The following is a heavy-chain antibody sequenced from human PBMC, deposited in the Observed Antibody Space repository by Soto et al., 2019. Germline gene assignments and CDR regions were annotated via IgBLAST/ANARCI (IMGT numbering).Heavy chain of an antibody. V-gene: IGHV4-31*03. CDR2: IYYSGST. D-gene: IGHD3-22*01. CDR3: ARGGDTYYYDSSGYSYCDY. J-gene: IGHJ4*02. CDR1: GGSISSGGYY. Sequence: TLSLTCTVSGGSISSGGYYWSWIRQHPGKGLEWIGYIYYSGSTYYNPSLKSRVTISVDTSKNQFSLKLSSVTAADTAVYYCARGGDTYYYDSSGYSYCDYWGQGTLVTVSS.